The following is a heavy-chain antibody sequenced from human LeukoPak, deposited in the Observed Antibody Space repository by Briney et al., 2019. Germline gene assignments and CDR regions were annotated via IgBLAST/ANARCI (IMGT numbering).Heavy chain of an antibody. CDR3: ARNYDFWSGYYL. CDR2: IYYSGST. V-gene: IGHV4-39*07. CDR1: GGSISSSSYY. D-gene: IGHD3-3*01. Sequence: SETLSLTCTVSGGSISSSSYYWGWIRQPPGKGLEWIGSIYYSGSTYYNPSLKSRVTISVDTSKNQFSLKLSSVTAADTAVYYCARNYDFWSGYYLWGQGTLVTVSS. J-gene: IGHJ4*02.